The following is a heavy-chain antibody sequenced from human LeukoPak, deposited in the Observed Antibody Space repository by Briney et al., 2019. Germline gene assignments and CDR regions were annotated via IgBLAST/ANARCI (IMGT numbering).Heavy chain of an antibody. D-gene: IGHD2/OR15-2a*01. V-gene: IGHV3-30*02. CDR3: ARGLNSMIDY. J-gene: IGHJ4*02. Sequence: PGGSLRLSCAASGFTFSNYGMYWVRQAPGKGLEWVAFIRYDGSNKYHADSVKGRFTISRDSPKNTLHLLMNSLRPEDTAVYYCARGLNSMIDYWGQGTLVTVSS. CDR2: IRYDGSNK. CDR1: GFTFSNYG.